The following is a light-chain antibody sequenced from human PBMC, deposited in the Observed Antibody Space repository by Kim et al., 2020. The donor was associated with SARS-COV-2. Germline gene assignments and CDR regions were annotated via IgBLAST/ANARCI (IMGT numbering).Light chain of an antibody. CDR2: SNN. V-gene: IGLV1-44*01. J-gene: IGLJ3*02. CDR1: SSNNGSNT. Sequence: GQRVSISCSGSSSNNGSNTVNWYQQLPGTAPKLHIYSNNQRPSGVPDRFSGSKSGTSASLAISGLQSEDEADYYCAAWDDSLNGWVFGGGTKLTVL. CDR3: AAWDDSLNGWV.